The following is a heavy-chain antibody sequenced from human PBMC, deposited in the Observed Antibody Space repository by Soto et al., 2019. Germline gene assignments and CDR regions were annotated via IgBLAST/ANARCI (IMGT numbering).Heavy chain of an antibody. D-gene: IGHD3-3*01. Sequence: PSETLSLTCIVSGASISSGDYYWSWVRQPPGKGLEWIGHISYSGTIDYSPSLTSRVTISLDTSKNQFSLNLNSVTAADTAVYYCVSALGSRFMEWPRFDPWGQGTMVTVYS. CDR3: VSALGSRFMEWPRFDP. V-gene: IGHV4-30-4*01. CDR2: ISYSGTI. CDR1: GASISSGDYY. J-gene: IGHJ5*02.